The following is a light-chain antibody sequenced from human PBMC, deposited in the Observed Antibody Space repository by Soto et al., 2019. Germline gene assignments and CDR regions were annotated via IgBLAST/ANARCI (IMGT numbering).Light chain of an antibody. V-gene: IGKV1-39*01. CDR1: QNINTY. J-gene: IGKJ3*01. Sequence: DIQMTQSPYSLSAAVGDRVTIACRASQNINTYLNWYQQKPGKAPKLLIFDAASLQSGVPSRFSGGGSRTDLTLTNTSLQSEDFATYYCQQTSSAPFTFGHGTKVDIK. CDR2: DAA. CDR3: QQTSSAPFT.